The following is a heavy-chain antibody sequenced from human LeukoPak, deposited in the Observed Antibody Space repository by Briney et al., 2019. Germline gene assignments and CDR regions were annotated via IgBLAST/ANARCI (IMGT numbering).Heavy chain of an antibody. V-gene: IGHV3-74*01. CDR2: ISSDGSST. CDR1: GFTFSSYW. D-gene: IGHD4-17*01. CDR3: ARDYGEGGYYFDY. Sequence: PGGSRRLSCAASGFTFSSYWMHWVRQAPGKGLVWLSRISSDGSSTNYADSVKGRFTISRDNAKNTLYLQMNSLRAEDTAVYYGARDYGEGGYYFDYWGQGTLVTVSS. J-gene: IGHJ4*02.